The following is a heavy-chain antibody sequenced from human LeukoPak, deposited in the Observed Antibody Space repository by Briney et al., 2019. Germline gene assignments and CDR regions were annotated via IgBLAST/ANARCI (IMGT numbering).Heavy chain of an antibody. CDR2: IYYSGST. Sequence: SETLSLTCTVSGGSISSYYWGWIRQPPGKGLEWIGYIYYSGSTNYNPSLKSRVTISVDTSKNQFSLKLSSVTAADTAVYYCARGSWSGYYSAYYYMDVWGKGTTVTVSS. D-gene: IGHD3-3*01. V-gene: IGHV4-59*01. CDR3: ARGSWSGYYSAYYYMDV. CDR1: GGSISSYY. J-gene: IGHJ6*03.